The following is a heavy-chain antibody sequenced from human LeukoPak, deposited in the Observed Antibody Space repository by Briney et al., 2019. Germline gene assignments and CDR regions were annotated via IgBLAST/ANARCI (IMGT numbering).Heavy chain of an antibody. Sequence: PSETLSLTCTVSGVSISSGDYYWSWIRQPPGKGLECIGYIYYSGSTYYNPSLKSRVTISVDTSKNQFSLKLSSVTAADTAVYYCARLNIVATMYYFDYWGQGTLVTVSS. J-gene: IGHJ4*02. CDR2: IYYSGST. V-gene: IGHV4-30-4*01. CDR1: GVSISSGDYY. D-gene: IGHD5-12*01. CDR3: ARLNIVATMYYFDY.